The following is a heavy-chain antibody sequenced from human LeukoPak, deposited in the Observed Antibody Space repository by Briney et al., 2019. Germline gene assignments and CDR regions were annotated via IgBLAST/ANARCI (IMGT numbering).Heavy chain of an antibody. Sequence: ASAKVSCKASGYTFTSYAMNWVRQAPGQGLEWMGWINTNTGNPTYAQGFTGRFVFSLDTSVSTAYLQISSLKAEDTALYYCARGPRIFGVVIGYFDYWGQGTLVTVSS. CDR3: ARGPRIFGVVIGYFDY. V-gene: IGHV7-4-1*02. J-gene: IGHJ4*02. CDR2: INTNTGNP. D-gene: IGHD3-3*02. CDR1: GYTFTSYA.